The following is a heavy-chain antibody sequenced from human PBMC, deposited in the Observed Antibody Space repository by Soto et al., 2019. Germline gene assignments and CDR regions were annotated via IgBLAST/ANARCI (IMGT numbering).Heavy chain of an antibody. J-gene: IGHJ3*02. CDR1: GYSFTSYW. Sequence: GESLKISCKGSGYSFTSYWIGWARQMPGKGLEWMGIIYPGDSDTRYSPSFQGQVTISADKSISTAYLQWSSLKASDTAMYYCARTYYYDSSGHGDAFDIWGQGTMVTVS. CDR3: ARTYYYDSSGHGDAFDI. V-gene: IGHV5-51*01. D-gene: IGHD3-22*01. CDR2: IYPGDSDT.